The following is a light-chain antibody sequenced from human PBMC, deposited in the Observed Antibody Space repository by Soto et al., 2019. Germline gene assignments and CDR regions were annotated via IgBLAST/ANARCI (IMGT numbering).Light chain of an antibody. J-gene: IGKJ3*01. Sequence: DIVMTQSPLSLGVTPGEPASISCRSSQSLLYSDGDNYLDWYLQKPGQSPQLLIYLASNRASGVPARFSGSGSGTDFTLIISNLEPEDFAVYYCQQYGRSPPFSFGPGTKLDIK. CDR1: QSLLYSDGDNY. V-gene: IGKV2-28*01. CDR2: LAS. CDR3: QQYGRSPPFS.